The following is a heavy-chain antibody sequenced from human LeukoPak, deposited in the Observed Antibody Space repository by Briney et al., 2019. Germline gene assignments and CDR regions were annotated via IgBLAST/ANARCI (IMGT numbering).Heavy chain of an antibody. CDR1: GFTVSSNY. V-gene: IGHV3-53*01. Sequence: GGSLRLSCAASGFTVSSNYMSWARQAPGKGLEWVSVIYSGGSTYYADSAKGRFTISRDNSKNTLYLQMNSLRAEDTAVYYCARDQGVGGYDFGGQGTLVTVSS. J-gene: IGHJ4*02. CDR3: ARDQGVGGYDF. CDR2: IYSGGST. D-gene: IGHD5-12*01.